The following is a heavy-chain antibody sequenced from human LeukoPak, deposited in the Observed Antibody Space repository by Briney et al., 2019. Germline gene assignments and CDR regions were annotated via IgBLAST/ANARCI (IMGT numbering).Heavy chain of an antibody. CDR3: ARIDTAMVTGFDY. Sequence: ASVTVSCKASGYTFIGYYMHWVRQAPGQGLEGMGWINPNSGGTNYAQKFQGRVTMTRDTSISTAYMELSRLRSDDTAVYYCARIDTAMVTGFDYWGQGTLVTVSS. CDR2: INPNSGGT. J-gene: IGHJ4*02. CDR1: GYTFIGYY. V-gene: IGHV1-2*02. D-gene: IGHD5-18*01.